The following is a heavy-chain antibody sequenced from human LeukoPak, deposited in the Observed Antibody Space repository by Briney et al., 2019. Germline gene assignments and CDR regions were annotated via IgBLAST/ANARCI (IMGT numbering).Heavy chain of an antibody. J-gene: IGHJ4*02. V-gene: IGHV3-74*01. D-gene: IGHD4-23*01. Sequence: PGGSLRLSCAASGFTFSSYWMHWVRQAPGKGLVWVSRINSDGSSTSYADSVKGRFTISRDNAKNTLYLQMNSLRAEDTAVYYCASLYYGGNNFDYWGQGTLVTVSS. CDR2: INSDGSST. CDR1: GFTFSSYW. CDR3: ASLYYGGNNFDY.